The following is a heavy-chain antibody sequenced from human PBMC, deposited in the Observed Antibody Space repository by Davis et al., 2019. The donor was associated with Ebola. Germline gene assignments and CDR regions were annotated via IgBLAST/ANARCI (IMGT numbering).Heavy chain of an antibody. D-gene: IGHD6-13*01. J-gene: IGHJ4*02. V-gene: IGHV3-23*01. Sequence: GESLKISCAASGFTFSSYSMSWVRQAPGKGLEWVSAISGSGGSTYYADSVKGRFTISRDNSKNTLYLQMNRLKAEDTAVYYCAKHPYSSSWYYFDYWGQGTLVTVSS. CDR1: GFTFSSYS. CDR3: AKHPYSSSWYYFDY. CDR2: ISGSGGST.